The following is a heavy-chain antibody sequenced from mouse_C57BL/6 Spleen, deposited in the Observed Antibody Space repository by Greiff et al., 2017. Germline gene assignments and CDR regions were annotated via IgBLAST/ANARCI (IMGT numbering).Heavy chain of an antibody. J-gene: IGHJ2*01. V-gene: IGHV5-6*02. CDR3: ARHEESWTYYFDY. Sequence: DVKLVESGGDLVKPGGSLKLSCAASGFTFSSSGLSWVRQTPDKRLEWVATISSGGSYTYYPDSVKGLFTISRDNAKNTLYLQMSSLKSEDTAMYYCARHEESWTYYFDYWGQGTTLTVSS. CDR1: GFTFSSSG. CDR2: ISSGGSYT.